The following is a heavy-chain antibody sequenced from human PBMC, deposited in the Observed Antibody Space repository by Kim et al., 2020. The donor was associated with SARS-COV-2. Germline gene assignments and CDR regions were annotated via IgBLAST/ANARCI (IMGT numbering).Heavy chain of an antibody. J-gene: IGHJ4*02. CDR2: ISGSGGST. CDR1: GFTFSSYA. D-gene: IGHD6-6*01. CDR3: ARPHSSSNLLAPFFC. Sequence: GGSLRLSCAASGFTFSSYAMSWVRQAPGKGLEWVSAISGSGGSTYYADSVKGRFTISRDNSKNTLYLQMNSLRAEDTAVYYCARPHSSSNLLAPFFCWGQGTLVTVSS. V-gene: IGHV3-23*01.